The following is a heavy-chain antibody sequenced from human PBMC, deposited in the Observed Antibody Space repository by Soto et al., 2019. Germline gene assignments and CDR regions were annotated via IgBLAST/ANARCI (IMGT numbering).Heavy chain of an antibody. J-gene: IGHJ5*02. Sequence: QVQLVESGGGVVQTGRSLRLSCAASGFTFSSYGMHWVRQAPGKGLEGVAVIWYDGSNKYYADSVKGRFTISRDNSKNTLYLQMNSLRAEDTAVYYCARGLAAAGLNWFDPWGQGTLVTVSS. CDR2: IWYDGSNK. CDR3: ARGLAAAGLNWFDP. CDR1: GFTFSSYG. D-gene: IGHD6-13*01. V-gene: IGHV3-33*01.